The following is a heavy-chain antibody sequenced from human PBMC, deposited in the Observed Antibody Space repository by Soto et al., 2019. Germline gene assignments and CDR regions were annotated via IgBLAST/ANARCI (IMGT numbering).Heavy chain of an antibody. D-gene: IGHD4-17*01. CDR2: ITGSGGRT. Sequence: EVQLLESGGGLVQPGGSLRLSCAASGFTFSTYAMIWVRQAPGKGLEWVSVITGSGGRTYYADSVKGRFTISRDTSKKTLFLQMNSLRAEDTAVYYCAKDRYGDYGGIDYWGQGTMVTVYS. J-gene: IGHJ4*02. CDR1: GFTFSTYA. V-gene: IGHV3-23*01. CDR3: AKDRYGDYGGIDY.